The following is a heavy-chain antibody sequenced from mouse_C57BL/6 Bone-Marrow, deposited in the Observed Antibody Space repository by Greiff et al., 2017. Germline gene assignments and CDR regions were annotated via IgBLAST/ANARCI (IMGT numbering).Heavy chain of an antibody. CDR1: GFSLTSYG. D-gene: IGHD4-1*02. CDR3: AKHEGHAANWDWFAY. V-gene: IGHV2-9*01. Sequence: VMLVESGPGLVAPSPSLSITCTVSGFSLTSYGVDWVRQPPGKGLEWLGVIWGGGSTNYNSALMSRLSISKDNSKSQVFLKRNRLQTDDTAMYYCAKHEGHAANWDWFAYWGQGTLVTVSA. J-gene: IGHJ3*01. CDR2: IWGGGST.